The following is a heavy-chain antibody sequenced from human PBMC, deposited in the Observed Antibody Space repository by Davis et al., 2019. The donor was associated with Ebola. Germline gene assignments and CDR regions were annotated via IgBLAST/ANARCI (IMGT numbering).Heavy chain of an antibody. CDR1: GFNFNTFD. D-gene: IGHD5-24*01. V-gene: IGHV3-21*01. J-gene: IGHJ4*02. Sequence: PGGSLRLSCATSGFNFNTFDMNWVRQAPGKGLEWVSSISIGSGFIYYADSVKGRFAISRANAKESLFLQMDSLRVEDTAVYYCARGGHGYNAYYFDYWGQGTLVTVSS. CDR2: ISIGSGFI. CDR3: ARGGHGYNAYYFDY.